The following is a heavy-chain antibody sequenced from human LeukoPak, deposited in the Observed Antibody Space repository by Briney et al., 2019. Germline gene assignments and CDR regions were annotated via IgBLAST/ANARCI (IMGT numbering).Heavy chain of an antibody. Sequence: AGSLRLSCAASGFTFSIYAMSWVRQAPRKGLQWVSSITSRRESPCYVDSVKGRFTITRDNSENTLYLQTHSLRAEDTAVYYCARDRPNYYGSDGHYYRRDGDYWGRGTLVSVSS. D-gene: IGHD3-22*01. CDR1: GFTFSIYA. V-gene: IGHV3-23*01. CDR3: ARDRPNYYGSDGHYYRRDGDY. CDR2: ITSRRESP. J-gene: IGHJ4*02.